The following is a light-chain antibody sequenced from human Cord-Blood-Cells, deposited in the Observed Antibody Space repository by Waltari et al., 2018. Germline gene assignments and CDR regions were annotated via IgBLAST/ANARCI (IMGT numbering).Light chain of an antibody. CDR2: GAS. Sequence: EIVSTQSPGTLSLSPGERATPSCRASQSVSSSYLAWYQQKPGQAPRLLIYGASSRATGIPDRFSGSGSGTDFTLTISRLEPEDFAVYYCQQYGSSPPTFGQGTKLEIK. CDR3: QQYGSSPPT. CDR1: QSVSSSY. J-gene: IGKJ2*01. V-gene: IGKV3-20*01.